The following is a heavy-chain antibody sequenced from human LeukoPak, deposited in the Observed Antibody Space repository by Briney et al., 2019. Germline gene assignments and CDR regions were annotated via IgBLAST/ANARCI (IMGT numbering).Heavy chain of an antibody. D-gene: IGHD1-26*01. CDR3: ARGSDSGAFDI. CDR1: GFTFDDYT. Sequence: GGSLRLSCAASGFTFDDYTMHWVRQAPGKGLEWVSVIYSGGSTYYADSVKGRFTISRDNSKNTLYLQMNSLRAEDTAVYYCARGSDSGAFDIWGQGTMVTVSS. V-gene: IGHV3-53*01. CDR2: IYSGGST. J-gene: IGHJ3*02.